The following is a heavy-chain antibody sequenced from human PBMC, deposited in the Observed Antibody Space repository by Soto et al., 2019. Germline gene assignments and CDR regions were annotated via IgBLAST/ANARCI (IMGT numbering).Heavy chain of an antibody. Sequence: GASVKVSCKASGYSFTSYGISWVRQAPGQGPEWMGWISGHNGNTNHPQSLQGRVTMTTDTSRNIAYMELRSLRSDDTAVYYCARHRFNYYDDTVYYYFDYWGPGTLVTVSS. J-gene: IGHJ4*02. D-gene: IGHD3-22*01. CDR2: ISGHNGNT. V-gene: IGHV1-18*04. CDR3: ARHRFNYYDDTVYYYFDY. CDR1: GYSFTSYG.